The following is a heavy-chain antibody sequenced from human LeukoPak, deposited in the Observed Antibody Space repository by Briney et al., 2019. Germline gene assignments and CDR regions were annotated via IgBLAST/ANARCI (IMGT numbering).Heavy chain of an antibody. CDR3: ARHRYSSAWSVVDY. V-gene: IGHV4-59*08. CDR2: IYYSGST. J-gene: IGHJ4*02. CDR1: GGSISTYY. D-gene: IGHD6-19*01. Sequence: SETLSLTCTVSGGSISTYYWSWIRQPPGKGLEWIGNIYYSGSTNYNPSLKSRVTISVDTSKNQFSLKPTAVTAADTAVYYCARHRYSSAWSVVDYWGQGTLVTVSS.